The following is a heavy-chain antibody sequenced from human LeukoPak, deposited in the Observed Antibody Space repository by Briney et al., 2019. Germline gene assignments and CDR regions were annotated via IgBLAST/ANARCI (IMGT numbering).Heavy chain of an antibody. Sequence: SVKVSCKASGGTFSSYAISWVRQAPGQGLEWMGRIIPILGIANYAQKFQGRVTITADKSTSTAYMELSSLRSEDTAVYYCARDSSSLLSIVAAGNPPWGQGTLVTVSS. CDR2: IIPILGIA. CDR1: GGTFSSYA. D-gene: IGHD6-13*01. V-gene: IGHV1-69*04. CDR3: ARDSSSLLSIVAAGNPP. J-gene: IGHJ5*02.